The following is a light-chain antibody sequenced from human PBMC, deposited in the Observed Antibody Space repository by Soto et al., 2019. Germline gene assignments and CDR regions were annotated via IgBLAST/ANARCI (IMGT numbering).Light chain of an antibody. CDR2: GAS. Sequence: EIVLTQSPGTLSLSPGERATLSCRASQTVSNTYLAWYQQKPGQAPRLLIYGASSRATGIPDRFSGSGSGTDFTLTISRLEPEDFAVHYCQQFRGLWTFGPGTKVEIK. J-gene: IGKJ1*01. CDR1: QTVSNTY. CDR3: QQFRGLWT. V-gene: IGKV3-20*01.